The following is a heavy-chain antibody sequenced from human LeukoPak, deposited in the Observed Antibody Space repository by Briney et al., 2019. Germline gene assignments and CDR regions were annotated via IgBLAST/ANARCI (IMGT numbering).Heavy chain of an antibody. Sequence: PGGSLRLSCAASGFTFSSYEMNWVRQAPGKGLEWVSYISSSGSTIYYADSVKGRFTISRDNAKNSLYLQMNSLRAEDTAVYYCARENPYCSSTSCYRGAFDIWGQGTMVTVSS. D-gene: IGHD2-2*01. CDR3: ARENPYCSSTSCYRGAFDI. CDR2: ISSSGSTI. CDR1: GFTFSSYE. V-gene: IGHV3-48*03. J-gene: IGHJ3*02.